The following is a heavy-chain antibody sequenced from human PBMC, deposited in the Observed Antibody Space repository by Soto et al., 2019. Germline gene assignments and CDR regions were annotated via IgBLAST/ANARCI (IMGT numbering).Heavy chain of an antibody. D-gene: IGHD5-18*01. Sequence: VQLVESGGGLIQPGGSLRLSCAASGFTVSSNHMTWIRQAPGRGPEWVSTIYHRGDTFYADSVKGRCAISRDNSKNMLYLQMNILGPDDTAVYYCATGVAAAKDGYWGQGTLVPVSS. CDR1: GFTVSSNH. CDR2: IYHRGDT. V-gene: IGHV3-53*01. J-gene: IGHJ4*02. CDR3: ATGVAAAKDGY.